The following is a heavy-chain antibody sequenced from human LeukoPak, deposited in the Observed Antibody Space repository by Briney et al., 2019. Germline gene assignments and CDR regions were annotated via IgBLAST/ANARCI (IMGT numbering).Heavy chain of an antibody. CDR3: ARDSWQWLAPGGAFDI. Sequence: PSETLSLTCAVYGGSFSGYYWSWIRQPAGKGLEWIGRIYTSGSTNYNPSLKSRVTISVDTSKNQSSLKLSSVTAADTAVYYCARDSWQWLAPGGAFDIWGQGTMVTVSS. CDR2: IYTSGST. CDR1: GGSFSGYY. V-gene: IGHV4-4*07. D-gene: IGHD6-19*01. J-gene: IGHJ3*02.